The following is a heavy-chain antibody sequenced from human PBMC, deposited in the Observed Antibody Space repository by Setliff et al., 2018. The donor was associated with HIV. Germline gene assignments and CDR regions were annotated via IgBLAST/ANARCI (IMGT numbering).Heavy chain of an antibody. V-gene: IGHV1-8*01. D-gene: IGHD3-16*01. CDR2: MNPNNGNT. CDR1: GYTFINYD. Sequence: ASVKVSCKTSGYTFINYDINWVRQATGQGLEWLGWMNPNNGNTGYAQKFQGRVTMTRNTSIRTAYMELSSLRSEDTAVYYCARAPNYGDNWFDPWGQGTLVTVS. J-gene: IGHJ5*02. CDR3: ARAPNYGDNWFDP.